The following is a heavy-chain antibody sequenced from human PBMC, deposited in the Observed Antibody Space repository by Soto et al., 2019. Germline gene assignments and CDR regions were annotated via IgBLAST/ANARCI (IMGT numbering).Heavy chain of an antibody. J-gene: IGHJ5*02. CDR1: GYTFTNYD. D-gene: IGHD3-10*01. CDR3: ARGMSDGFGAVS. CDR2: MGPNSGNT. V-gene: IGHV1-8*01. Sequence: QVQLVQSGAEVKKPGASVKVSCKTSGYTFTNYDINWVRQAPGQGLEWMGWMGPNSGNTGFAPKFQGRVTLTRNTSITTAYMELSSLRSEDTAVYYCARGMSDGFGAVSWGQGTLVTVSS.